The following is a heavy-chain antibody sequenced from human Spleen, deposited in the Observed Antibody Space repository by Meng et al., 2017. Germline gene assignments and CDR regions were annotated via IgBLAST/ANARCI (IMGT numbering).Heavy chain of an antibody. V-gene: IGHV7-4-1*02. Sequence: ASVKVSCKASGYTFTSYAMNWVRQAPGQGLEWMGWINTNTGNPTYAQGFTGRFVFSLDTSVSTAYLQISSLKAEDTAVYYCAGDVGLYYYDSSGYYYSRWYYYYGMDVWGQGTTVTVSS. CDR3: AGDVGLYYYDSSGYYYSRWYYYYGMDV. J-gene: IGHJ6*02. CDR2: INTNTGNP. CDR1: GYTFTSYA. D-gene: IGHD3-22*01.